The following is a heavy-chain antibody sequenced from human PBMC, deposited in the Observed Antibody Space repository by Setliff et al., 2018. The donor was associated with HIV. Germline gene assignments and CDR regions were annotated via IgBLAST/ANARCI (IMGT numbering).Heavy chain of an antibody. CDR3: ARVISGRGRELPDFDY. Sequence: ASVKVSCKASGGTFTSYDINWVRQATGQGLEWMGWMNPNSGNTGYAQKFQGRVTMTRDTSISTAYMELSSLRSEDTAIYYCARVISGRGRELPDFDYWGQGTLVTVSS. CDR2: MNPNSGNT. D-gene: IGHD1-7*01. CDR1: GGTFTSYD. J-gene: IGHJ4*02. V-gene: IGHV1-8*02.